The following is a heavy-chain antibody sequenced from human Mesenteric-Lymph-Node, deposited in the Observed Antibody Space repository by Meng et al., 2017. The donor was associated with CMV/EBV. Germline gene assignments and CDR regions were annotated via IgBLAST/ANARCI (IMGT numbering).Heavy chain of an antibody. V-gene: IGHV3-66*02. D-gene: IGHD1-26*01. Sequence: LSLTCAASGFTVSDNQMSWVRQAPGKGLEWVSIIYSGGNTYYRDSVKGRFTISRDNSKNTLYLQMNSLRPEDTAVYYCARVVGADDYWGQGTLVTVSS. J-gene: IGHJ4*02. CDR2: IYSGGNT. CDR1: GFTVSDNQ. CDR3: ARVVGADDY.